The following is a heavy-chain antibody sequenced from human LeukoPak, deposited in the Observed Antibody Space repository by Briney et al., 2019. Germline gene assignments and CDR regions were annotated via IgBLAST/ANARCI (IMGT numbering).Heavy chain of an antibody. CDR2: INPNSGGT. J-gene: IGHJ5*02. CDR3: ARGPNIVVVPAATET. D-gene: IGHD2-2*01. CDR1: GYTFTGYY. Sequence: SVKVSCKASGYTFTGYYMHWVRQAPGQGLEWMGWINPNSGGTNYAQKFQGRVTMTRDTSISTAYMELSRLRSDDTAVYYCARGPNIVVVPAATETWGQGTLVTVSS. V-gene: IGHV1-2*02.